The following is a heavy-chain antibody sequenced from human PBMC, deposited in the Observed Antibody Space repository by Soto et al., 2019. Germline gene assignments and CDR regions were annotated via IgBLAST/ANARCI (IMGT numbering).Heavy chain of an antibody. D-gene: IGHD1-7*01. Sequence: QVQLVQSGAEVKKPGSSVKVSCKASGGTFSSYAISWVRQAPGQGLEWMGGIIPIFGTANYAQKFQGRVTSTADKSTSTAYMDLSSLRSEDTAVYYCARVRAELDLSADYYYYGMAVWGQGTTVTVSS. J-gene: IGHJ6*02. V-gene: IGHV1-69*06. CDR1: GGTFSSYA. CDR2: IIPIFGTA. CDR3: ARVRAELDLSADYYYYGMAV.